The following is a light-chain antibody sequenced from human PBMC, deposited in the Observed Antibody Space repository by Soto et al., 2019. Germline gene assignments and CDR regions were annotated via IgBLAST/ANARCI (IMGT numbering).Light chain of an antibody. Sequence: EIVMTQSPATLSVSPGEGATVSCRASQSVSSNLAWYQQKPGQAPRLLIYGASTRATGIPARFSGSGSGTEFTLTISSLQSEDFAVYYCHQRQSWPRTFGQGTTVDIK. CDR1: QSVSSN. J-gene: IGKJ1*01. CDR2: GAS. V-gene: IGKV3-15*01. CDR3: HQRQSWPRT.